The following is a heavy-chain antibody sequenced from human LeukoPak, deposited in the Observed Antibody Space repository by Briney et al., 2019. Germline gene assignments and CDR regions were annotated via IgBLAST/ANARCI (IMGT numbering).Heavy chain of an antibody. D-gene: IGHD2/OR15-2a*01. Sequence: PSETPSLTCTVSGGSVSSSGYSWNWIRQPPGKTLEWIGYTYYSGRTNYNPSLKSRVTISLDTSKNQFSLRLTSVAAADTAVYYCALRRLTSAQIIEDNWFDPWGQGTLVTVSS. CDR3: ALRRLTSAQIIEDNWFDP. J-gene: IGHJ5*02. V-gene: IGHV4-61*08. CDR1: GGSVSSSGYS. CDR2: TYYSGRT.